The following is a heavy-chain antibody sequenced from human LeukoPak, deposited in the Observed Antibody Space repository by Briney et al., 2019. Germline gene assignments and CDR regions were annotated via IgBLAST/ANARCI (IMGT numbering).Heavy chain of an antibody. Sequence: GGSLRLSCASSGFTFSDYYMSWIRQPPGKGLEWVSYISSSASTIYYADSVKGRFTISRDNAKNSLYLQMNSLRAEDTAVYYCARGYYGSGSYITDHWGQGTLVTVSS. CDR1: GFTFSDYY. V-gene: IGHV3-11*01. D-gene: IGHD3-10*01. CDR2: ISSSASTI. CDR3: ARGYYGSGSYITDH. J-gene: IGHJ4*02.